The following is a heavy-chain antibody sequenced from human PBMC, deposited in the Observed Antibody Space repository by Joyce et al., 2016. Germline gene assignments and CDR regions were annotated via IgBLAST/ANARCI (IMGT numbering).Heavy chain of an antibody. CDR2: IYFNGYT. V-gene: IGHV4-39*01. D-gene: IGHD2-2*01. CDR3: ATIVVPAGYEYYMDV. Sequence: QLQLQESGPGLVKPSETLSLSCVVSGGSINNSRYYWGWIRQPPGKGLEWIGNIYFNGYTFYNSSLESRVTISADMSKNQFSLKLSSVTAADTAVYFWATIVVPAGYEYYMDVWGKGTTVTVSS. CDR1: GGSINNSRYY. J-gene: IGHJ6*03.